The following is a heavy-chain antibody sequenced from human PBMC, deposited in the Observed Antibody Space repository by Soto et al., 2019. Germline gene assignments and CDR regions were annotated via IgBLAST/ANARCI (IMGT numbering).Heavy chain of an antibody. CDR1: GGSISGGGYY. Sequence: SEKLSVTYTVSGGSISGGGYYGCWVRQRPGKGLEWIGCIYHSGGTHYNPSLKSRFTISVDKSKNQFSLRLTSVTAADTAVYYCARDNRITVTPATVAFRMDVCGPGTTVT. D-gene: IGHD4-17*01. V-gene: IGHV4-31*03. J-gene: IGHJ6*02. CDR2: IYHSGGT. CDR3: ARDNRITVTPATVAFRMDV.